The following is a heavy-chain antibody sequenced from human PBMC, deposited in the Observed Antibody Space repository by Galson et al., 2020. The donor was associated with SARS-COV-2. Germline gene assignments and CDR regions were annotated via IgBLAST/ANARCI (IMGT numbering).Heavy chain of an antibody. CDR2: IYNYGSS. Sequence: SETLSLTCTVSGGSIRSVGYYWSWIRQHPGKGLEWIGYIYNYGSSYSNPSLKSLLNISLDTSKNQFSLKLSSVTVADTAVYYCASFKKPPAGYFDLWGRGTLVTVSS. CDR1: GGSIRSVGYY. CDR3: ASFKKPPAGYFDL. J-gene: IGHJ2*01. V-gene: IGHV4-31*01.